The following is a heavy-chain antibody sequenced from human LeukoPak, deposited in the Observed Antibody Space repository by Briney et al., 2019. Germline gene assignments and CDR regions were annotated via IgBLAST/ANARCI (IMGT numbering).Heavy chain of an antibody. CDR1: GFTFSNFG. CDR2: IRYDANNE. Sequence: PGGSLRLSCAASGFTFSNFGMHWVRQAPGKGLEWVSFIRYDANNEYYADSVKGRFTISRDNSKNTLYLQMNGLRAEDTAIYYCAKAPNFMTIVTTIDYWGQGTLVTVSS. V-gene: IGHV3-30*02. J-gene: IGHJ4*02. D-gene: IGHD4-11*01. CDR3: AKAPNFMTIVTTIDY.